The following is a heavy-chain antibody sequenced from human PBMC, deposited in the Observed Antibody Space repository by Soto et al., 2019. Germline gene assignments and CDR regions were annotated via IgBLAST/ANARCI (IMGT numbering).Heavy chain of an antibody. Sequence: QVQLVQSGAEVKKPGSSVKVSCRSSGGTFGALNNYNINWVRQAPGQGLEWMGGIIPIFGTPNYAQKFQGIHTITADESTSTDYLEMHSLKSDDTSVVYCARRGLNGEWNNYNYYGMDVWGQGTTVTVSS. CDR3: ARRGLNGEWNNYNYYGMDV. V-gene: IGHV1-69*01. CDR2: IIPIFGTP. CDR1: GGTFGALNNYN. D-gene: IGHD2-8*01. J-gene: IGHJ6*02.